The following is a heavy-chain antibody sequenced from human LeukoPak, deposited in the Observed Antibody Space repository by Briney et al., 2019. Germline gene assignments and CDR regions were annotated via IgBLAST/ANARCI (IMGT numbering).Heavy chain of an antibody. CDR2: IIPIFGTA. CDR3: ARGVTTSEKTMPPDY. D-gene: IGHD2-2*01. V-gene: IGHV1-69*05. CDR1: GGTFSSYA. J-gene: IGHJ4*02. Sequence: SVKVSCKASGGTFSSYAISWVRQAPGQGLEWMGGIIPIFGTANYAQKFQGRVTITTDESTSTAYMELSSLRSEDTAVYYCARGVTTSEKTMPPDYWGQGTLVTVSS.